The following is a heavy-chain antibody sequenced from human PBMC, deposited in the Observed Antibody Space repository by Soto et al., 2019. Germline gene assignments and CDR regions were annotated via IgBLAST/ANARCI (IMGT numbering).Heavy chain of an antibody. V-gene: IGHV4-4*07. CDR2: IHTTENT. D-gene: IGHD6-13*01. CDR1: GDSISSYY. J-gene: IGHJ4*02. Sequence: QVQLQESGPGLVKPSETLSLTCTVSGDSISSYYWSWIRQPAGKGMEWIGRIHTTENTNYNPSLRSRVTMSIETSNNQFSLKLTSLTAADTAVYYCARALTSAAGLYFDYWGQGTLVTVSS. CDR3: ARALTSAAGLYFDY.